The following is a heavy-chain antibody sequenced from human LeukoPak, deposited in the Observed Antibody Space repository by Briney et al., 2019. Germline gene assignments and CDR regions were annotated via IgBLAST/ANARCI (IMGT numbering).Heavy chain of an antibody. CDR3: ARAWGLRPLDY. CDR1: GGSVSSGSYY. V-gene: IGHV4-61*01. CDR2: IYYSGST. Sequence: PSETLSLTCTVSGGSVSSGSYYWSWIRQPPGKGLEWIGYIYYSGSTNYNPSLKSRVTISVDTSKNQFSPKLSSVTAADTAVYYCARAWGLRPLDYWGQGTLVTVSS. J-gene: IGHJ4*02. D-gene: IGHD1-26*01.